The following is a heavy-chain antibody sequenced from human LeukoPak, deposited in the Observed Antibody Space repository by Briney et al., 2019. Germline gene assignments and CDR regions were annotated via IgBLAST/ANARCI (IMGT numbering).Heavy chain of an antibody. CDR2: ISAYYGSS. J-gene: IGHJ4*02. Sequence: ASVKVSCKTSGYSFPDYGISWARQAPGQGLEWMGWISAYYGSSHFAQKFQGRVTLTRDISTSTAYMELRSLRSDDTAMYYCVRESEPISQIIVFSFWGQGTLVTVSS. D-gene: IGHD2/OR15-2a*01. CDR3: VRESEPISQIIVFSF. V-gene: IGHV1-18*01. CDR1: GYSFPDYG.